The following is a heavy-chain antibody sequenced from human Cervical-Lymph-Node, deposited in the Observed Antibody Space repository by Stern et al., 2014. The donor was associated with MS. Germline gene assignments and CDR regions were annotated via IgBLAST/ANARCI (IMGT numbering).Heavy chain of an antibody. CDR1: GFTFSSYG. CDR3: ARDGHCSGGSCYSYYDY. Sequence: QVQLVESGGGVVQPGRSLRLSCAASGFTFSSYGMYWVRPAPGKGLEWVAVIWYDGSHKFCADSVKGRFTISRDNSKNTLFLQMNSLRAEDTAVYYCARDGHCSGGSCYSYYDYWGQGTLVTVSS. J-gene: IGHJ4*02. CDR2: IWYDGSHK. D-gene: IGHD2-15*01. V-gene: IGHV3-33*01.